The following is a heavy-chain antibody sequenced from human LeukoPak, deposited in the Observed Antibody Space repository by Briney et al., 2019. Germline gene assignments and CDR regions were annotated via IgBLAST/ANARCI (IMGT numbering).Heavy chain of an antibody. Sequence: PSENLSCNCAVYGLSFSGYYWSWIRQPPGKGLKGIREINHSRSTNYNPSLNSRVTISGDTSKPQFSLKLSSVAAADTAVYYCARYRYGGYSLDVPDWGQGTPVTVSS. CDR3: ARYRYGGYSLDVPD. CDR2: INHSRST. V-gene: IGHV4-34*01. CDR1: GLSFSGYY. J-gene: IGHJ4*02. D-gene: IGHD3-22*01.